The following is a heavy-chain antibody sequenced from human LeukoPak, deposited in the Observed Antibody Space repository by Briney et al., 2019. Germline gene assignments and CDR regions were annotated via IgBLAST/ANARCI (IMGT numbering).Heavy chain of an antibody. D-gene: IGHD5-12*01. V-gene: IGHV1-2*02. CDR1: GYTFTGYY. Sequence: ASVKVSCKASGYTFTGYYMHWVRQAPGQGLEWMGWINPNSGGTNYAQKFQGRVTMTRDTSISTAYMELSRLRSDDTAVYYCARGAGIVATMAYYYYYYMDVWGKGTTVTISS. CDR3: ARGAGIVATMAYYYYYYMDV. CDR2: INPNSGGT. J-gene: IGHJ6*03.